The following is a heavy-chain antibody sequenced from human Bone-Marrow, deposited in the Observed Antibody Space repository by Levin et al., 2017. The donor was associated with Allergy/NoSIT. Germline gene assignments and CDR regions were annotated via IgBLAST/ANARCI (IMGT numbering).Heavy chain of an antibody. CDR3: ARAREETRNPMDY. J-gene: IGHJ4*02. V-gene: IGHV3-74*01. CDR2: INEDGSST. CDR1: GFTFSSYW. Sequence: LAGGSLRLSCAASGFTFSSYWMHWVRQVPGKGLVWVSRINEDGSSTNYADSVKGRFTISRDNAKNTLYLQMNSLRAEDTALYYCARAREETRNPMDYWGQGTQVTVSS. D-gene: IGHD1-7*01.